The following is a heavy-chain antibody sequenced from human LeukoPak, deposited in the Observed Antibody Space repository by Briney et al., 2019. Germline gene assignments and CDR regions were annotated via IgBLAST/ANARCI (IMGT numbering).Heavy chain of an antibody. CDR3: AKDISSGVAAAGTSWFDP. CDR2: ISWNSGSI. D-gene: IGHD6-13*01. Sequence: GGSLRLSCAASGFTFDDYAMHWVRRAPGKGLEWVSGISWNSGSIGYADSVKGRFTISRDNAKNSLYLQMNSLRAEDTALYYCAKDISSGVAAAGTSWFDPWGQGTLVTVSS. V-gene: IGHV3-9*01. CDR1: GFTFDDYA. J-gene: IGHJ5*02.